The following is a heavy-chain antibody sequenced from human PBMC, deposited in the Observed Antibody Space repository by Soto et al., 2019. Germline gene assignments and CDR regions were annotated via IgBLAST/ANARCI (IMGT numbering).Heavy chain of an antibody. CDR1: GFTFSSYG. J-gene: IGHJ4*02. CDR3: ASSRVSRLERRLSALDY. Sequence: GGSLRLSCAASGFTFSSYGMHWVRQAPGKGLEWVAVIWYDGSNKYYADSVKGRFTISRDNSKNTLYLQMDSLRAEDTAVYYCASSRVSRLERRLSALDYWGQGTLVTVSS. V-gene: IGHV3-33*01. CDR2: IWYDGSNK. D-gene: IGHD6-13*01.